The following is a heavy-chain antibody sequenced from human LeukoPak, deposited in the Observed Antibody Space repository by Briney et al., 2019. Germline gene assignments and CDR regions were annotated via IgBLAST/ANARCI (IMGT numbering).Heavy chain of an antibody. D-gene: IGHD6-6*01. CDR3: ARSEYSSLLDY. CDR2: ISYDGGNK. J-gene: IGHJ4*02. CDR1: GLTFSSYA. V-gene: IGHV3-30*01. Sequence: PGGSLRLSCAASGLTFSSYAMHWVRQAPGKGLEWVAVISYDGGNKYYADSVKGRFTISRDNSKNTLYLQMNSLRAEDTAVYYCARSEYSSLLDYWGQGTLVTVSS.